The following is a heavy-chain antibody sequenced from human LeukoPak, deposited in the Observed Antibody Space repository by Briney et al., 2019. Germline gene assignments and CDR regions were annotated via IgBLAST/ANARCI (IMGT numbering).Heavy chain of an antibody. D-gene: IGHD4-23*01. Sequence: KPSQTLSLTCTVSGGSISSGSYYWSWIRQPAGKGLEWIGRIYTSGSTNYNPSLKSRVTISVDTSKNQFSLKLSSVTAADTAVYYCARGLDYGGKGRYFDYWGQGTLVTVSS. V-gene: IGHV4-61*02. CDR3: ARGLDYGGKGRYFDY. CDR2: IYTSGST. J-gene: IGHJ4*02. CDR1: GGSISSGSYY.